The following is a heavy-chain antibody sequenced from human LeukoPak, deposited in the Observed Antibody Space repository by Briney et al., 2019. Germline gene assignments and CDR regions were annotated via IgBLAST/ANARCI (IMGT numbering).Heavy chain of an antibody. CDR1: GFTFHAHG. CDR3: VKDGSYIAFDI. CDR2: ITGNGGSI. J-gene: IGHJ3*02. V-gene: IGHV3-20*04. Sequence: GGSLRLSCVASGFTFHAHGMNWVRHAPGKGLEWVSGITGNGGSISYADSVKGRFAISRDNTKNSLYLQMTSLKVEDTALYYCVKDGSYIAFDIWGLGTMVTVSS. D-gene: IGHD1-26*01.